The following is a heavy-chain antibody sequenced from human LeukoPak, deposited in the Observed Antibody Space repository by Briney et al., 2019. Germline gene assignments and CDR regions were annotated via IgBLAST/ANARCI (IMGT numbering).Heavy chain of an antibody. CDR2: INPSGGST. V-gene: IGHV1-46*01. J-gene: IGHJ4*02. D-gene: IGHD2-2*01. CDR1: GYTFTNYY. Sequence: ASVKVSCKASGYTFTNYYMHWVRQAPGQGLEWMGIINPSGGSTNYAQKFQGRVTMTSDTSTSTVYMELSSLRSEDTAVYYCAAEGVVPAATPFDYWGQGTLVTVSS. CDR3: AAEGVVPAATPFDY.